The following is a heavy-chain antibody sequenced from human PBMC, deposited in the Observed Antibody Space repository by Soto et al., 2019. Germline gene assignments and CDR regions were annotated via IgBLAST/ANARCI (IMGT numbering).Heavy chain of an antibody. CDR3: ARSGLALPYSASHWFDP. D-gene: IGHD3-22*01. Sequence: GGSLRLSCVASGFTFNKYALAWVRQAPGKGLEWVSAISGSGASTYDADSVKGRFTISRDNSNNTLYLQMNSLRGEDTAVYYCARSGLALPYSASHWFDPWGHGTLVTVSS. CDR2: ISGSGAST. J-gene: IGHJ5*02. V-gene: IGHV3-23*01. CDR1: GFTFNKYA.